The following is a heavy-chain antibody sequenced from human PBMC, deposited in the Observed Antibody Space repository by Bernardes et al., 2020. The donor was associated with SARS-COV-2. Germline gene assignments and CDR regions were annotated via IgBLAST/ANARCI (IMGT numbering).Heavy chain of an antibody. CDR3: ARTFYYDRGGDSLFDY. CDR1: GYTFSDYY. CDR2: ISPKSGAT. D-gene: IGHD2-21*01. V-gene: IGHV1-2*02. J-gene: IGHJ4*02. Sequence: ASVKVSCTASGYTFSDYYTHWLRQAPGQGLEWMGWISPKSGATNHAQKFQGRVTMTRDTSISTDYMELSRLRSDDTAVYYCARTFYYDRGGDSLFDYWGQGTPVIVSS.